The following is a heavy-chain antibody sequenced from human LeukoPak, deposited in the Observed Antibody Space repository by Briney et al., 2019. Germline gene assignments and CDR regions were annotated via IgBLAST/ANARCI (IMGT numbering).Heavy chain of an antibody. CDR3: ARVHYDILTGYSYFDY. D-gene: IGHD3-9*01. CDR1: GYTFISYY. Sequence: GASVKVSCKASGYTFISYYIHWVRQAPGQGLEWMGIINPSGGSTRYAQKFQGRVTMTRDTSTGTIYMELRSLRSDDTAVYYCARVHYDILTGYSYFDYWGQGTLVTVSS. CDR2: INPSGGST. V-gene: IGHV1-46*01. J-gene: IGHJ4*02.